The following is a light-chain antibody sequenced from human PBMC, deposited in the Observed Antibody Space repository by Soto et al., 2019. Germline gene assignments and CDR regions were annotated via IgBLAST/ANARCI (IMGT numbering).Light chain of an antibody. Sequence: DIQRTQSPSTLSASVGARVPISGRASQSISSRLAWYQQKPGKAPSLLIYGASTLQSGVPSRFSGSGSGTEFTLTISSLQPDDFATYYCQQYNGYSTFGQGTKVDIK. CDR3: QQYNGYST. CDR1: QSISSR. V-gene: IGKV1-5*01. J-gene: IGKJ1*01. CDR2: GAS.